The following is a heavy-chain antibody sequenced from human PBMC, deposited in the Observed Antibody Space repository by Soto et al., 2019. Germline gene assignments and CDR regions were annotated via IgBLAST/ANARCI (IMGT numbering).Heavy chain of an antibody. CDR1: GFTFSSYS. CDR2: ISSSSSTI. Sequence: PGGSLRLSCAASGFTFSSYSMNWVRQAPGKGLEWVSYISSSSSTIYYADSVKGRFTISRDNAKNSLYLQMNSLRDEDTAVYYCARDYDYVWGSYRPGNDYWGQGTLVTVSS. CDR3: ARDYDYVWGSYRPGNDY. V-gene: IGHV3-48*02. J-gene: IGHJ4*02. D-gene: IGHD3-16*02.